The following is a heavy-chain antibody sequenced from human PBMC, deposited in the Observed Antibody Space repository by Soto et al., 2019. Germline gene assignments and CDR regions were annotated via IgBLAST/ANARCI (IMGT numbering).Heavy chain of an antibody. Sequence: SETLCLTCSVAGDSISDSGCYWAWIRQPPGEGLEWIGSIYHTGNAYYNPSLKSRVTIFVDTSKNQFSLKLTSVTAADTALYYCARDYFDSSDYTTNWFDPWGQGTLVTVSS. CDR1: GDSISDSGCY. V-gene: IGHV4-39*01. D-gene: IGHD3-22*01. CDR2: IYHTGNA. CDR3: ARDYFDSSDYTTNWFDP. J-gene: IGHJ5*02.